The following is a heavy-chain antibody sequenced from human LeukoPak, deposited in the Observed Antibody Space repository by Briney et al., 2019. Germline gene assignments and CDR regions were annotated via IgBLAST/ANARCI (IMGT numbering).Heavy chain of an antibody. CDR1: GYTFTSYG. J-gene: IGHJ4*02. V-gene: IGHV1-18*01. Sequence: ASVKVSCKVSGYTFTSYGISWVRQAPGQGLEWMGWISAYNGNTNYAQKLQGRVTMTTDTSTSTAYMELRSLRSDDTAVYYCASGLLYCGGDCYSDYWGQGTLVTVSS. CDR3: ASGLLYCGGDCYSDY. CDR2: ISAYNGNT. D-gene: IGHD2-21*02.